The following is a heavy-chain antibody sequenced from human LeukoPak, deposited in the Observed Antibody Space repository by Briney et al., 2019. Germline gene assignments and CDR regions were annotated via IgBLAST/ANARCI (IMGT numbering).Heavy chain of an antibody. CDR3: VKVTPPFDY. J-gene: IGHJ4*02. CDR2: IRYDGSNK. V-gene: IGHV3-30*02. Sequence: GGSLRLSCAASGLTFSSYGMHWVRQAAGKGLEWVAFIRYDGSNKYYADSVKGRFTISRDNSKNTLYLQMNSQRAEDTAVYYCVKVTPPFDYWGQGTLVTVSS. D-gene: IGHD2-21*02. CDR1: GLTFSSYG.